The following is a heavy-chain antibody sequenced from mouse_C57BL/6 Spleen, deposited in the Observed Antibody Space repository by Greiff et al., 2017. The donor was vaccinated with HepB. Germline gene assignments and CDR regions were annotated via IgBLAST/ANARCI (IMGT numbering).Heavy chain of an antibody. CDR1: GYTFTSYW. D-gene: IGHD2-5*01. CDR3: ARWGAYYSNYCAMDY. Sequence: QVQLQQPGAELVRPGSSVKLSCKASGYTFTSYWMDWVKKRPGQGLEWIGNIYPSDSETHYNQKFKDKATLTVDKSSSTAYMQLSSLTSEDSAVYYCARWGAYYSNYCAMDYWGQGTSVTVSS. CDR2: IYPSDSET. J-gene: IGHJ4*01. V-gene: IGHV1-61*01.